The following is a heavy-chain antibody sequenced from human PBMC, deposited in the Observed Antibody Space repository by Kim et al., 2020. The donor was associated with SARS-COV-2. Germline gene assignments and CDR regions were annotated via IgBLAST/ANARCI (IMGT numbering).Heavy chain of an antibody. V-gene: IGHV1-24*01. J-gene: IGHJ4*02. Sequence: ASVKVSCKVSGYTLTELSMHWVRQAPGKGLEWMGGFDPEDGETIYAQKFQGRVTMTEDTSTDTAYMELSSLRSEDTAVYYCATGSYYDILTGIDYWGQGTLVTVSS. CDR2: FDPEDGET. CDR3: ATGSYYDILTGIDY. D-gene: IGHD3-9*01. CDR1: GYTLTELS.